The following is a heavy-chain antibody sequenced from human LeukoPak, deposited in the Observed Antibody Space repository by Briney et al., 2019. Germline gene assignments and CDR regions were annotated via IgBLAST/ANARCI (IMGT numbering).Heavy chain of an antibody. CDR2: ISWNRGDK. CDR3: AKDVTFQLLYRAFGQ. V-gene: IGHV3-9*01. D-gene: IGHD2-2*02. J-gene: IGHJ4*02. Sequence: GRSLRLSCAASGYTFDDYAMHWVRQAPGRGLEWVSGISWNRGDKGYADSVRGRFTISRDNAKNSVYLQMDSLSAEDTAFYYCAKDVTFQLLYRAFGQWGQGTLITVSS. CDR1: GYTFDDYA.